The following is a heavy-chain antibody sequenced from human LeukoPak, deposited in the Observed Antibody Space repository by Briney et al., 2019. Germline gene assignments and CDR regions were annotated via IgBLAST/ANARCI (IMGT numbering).Heavy chain of an antibody. J-gene: IGHJ4*02. CDR3: ARALITGTTTLDY. CDR2: IWYDGSNK. Sequence: GGSLRLSCAASGFTFSSYGMHWVRQAPGKGLEWVAVIWYDGSNKYYADSVKGRFTISRDNSKNTLYLQMNSLRAEDTAAYYCARALITGTTTLDYWGQGTLVTVSS. V-gene: IGHV3-33*01. CDR1: GFTFSSYG. D-gene: IGHD1-7*01.